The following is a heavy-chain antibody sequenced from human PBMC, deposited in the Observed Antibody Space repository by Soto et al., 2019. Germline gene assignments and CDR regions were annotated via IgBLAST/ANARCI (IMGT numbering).Heavy chain of an antibody. D-gene: IGHD2-8*02. CDR3: ARDKITGLFDY. CDR2: INHSGST. CDR1: GRSFSGYY. V-gene: IGHV4-34*01. J-gene: IGHJ4*02. Sequence: PSETLSLTCAVYGRSFSGYYWSWIRQPPGKGLEWIGEINHSGSTNYNPSLKSRVTISVDTSISVDTSKNQFSLKLSSVTAADTAVYYCARDKITGLFDYWGQGTLVTAPQ.